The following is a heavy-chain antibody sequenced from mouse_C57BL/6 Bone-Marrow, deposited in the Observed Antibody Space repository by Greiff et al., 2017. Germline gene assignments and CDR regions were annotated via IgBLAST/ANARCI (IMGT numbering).Heavy chain of an antibody. D-gene: IGHD4-1*01. CDR3: AREGVTGTGDYYAMGY. J-gene: IGHJ4*01. CDR1: GFTFSSYA. V-gene: IGHV5-4*01. CDR2: ISDGGSYT. Sequence: DVKLVESGGGLVKPGGSLKLSCAASGFTFSSYAMSWVRQTPEKRLEWVATISDGGSYTYYPDNVKGRLTISRDNAKNNLYLQMSHLTSEDTAMYYCAREGVTGTGDYYAMGYWGQGTSVTVSS.